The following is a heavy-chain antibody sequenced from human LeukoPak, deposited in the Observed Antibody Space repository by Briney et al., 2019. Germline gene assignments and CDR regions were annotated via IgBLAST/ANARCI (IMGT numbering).Heavy chain of an antibody. J-gene: IGHJ4*02. V-gene: IGHV3-7*01. CDR3: AGPPQAGPFDS. CDR2: IKPDGSDE. Sequence: GGSLRLSCVPSGFIFRNYWMTWVRQAPGKGLEWVANIKPDGSDENYVDSVKGRFTIFRDNAKNSLFLQMNCLRAEDTAVYYCAGPPQAGPFDSWGQGTLVTVS. CDR1: GFIFRNYW.